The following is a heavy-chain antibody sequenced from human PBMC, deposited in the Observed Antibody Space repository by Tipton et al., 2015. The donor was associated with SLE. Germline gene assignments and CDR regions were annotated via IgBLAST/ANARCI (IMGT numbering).Heavy chain of an antibody. CDR2: ISAGGSNT. CDR1: GFTFSDYH. Sequence: SLRLSCAASGFTFSDYHMDWVRQAPGKGLEWVSFISAGGSNTYYADSVKGRFTISRDNSKNTLYLQMNNLRAEDTAVYYCAKDMGRTSRRSDYWGQGPLVTVSS. D-gene: IGHD2-15*01. CDR3: AKDMGRTSRRSDY. V-gene: IGHV3-23*01. J-gene: IGHJ4*02.